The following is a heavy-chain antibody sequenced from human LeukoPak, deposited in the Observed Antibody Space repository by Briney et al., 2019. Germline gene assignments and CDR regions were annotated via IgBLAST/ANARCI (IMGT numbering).Heavy chain of an antibody. Sequence: PGGSLILSCVASDFTFDFYWMTWVRQAPGQGLEWLANILPDGSQKYYVDSVKGRFTISRDNPKNSLYLQINNLRAEDTAVYYCGRLAHNAWYAIDFWGQGTLVTVSS. CDR1: DFTFDFYW. V-gene: IGHV3-7*01. CDR2: ILPDGSQK. J-gene: IGHJ4*02. D-gene: IGHD2-2*01. CDR3: GRLAHNAWYAIDF.